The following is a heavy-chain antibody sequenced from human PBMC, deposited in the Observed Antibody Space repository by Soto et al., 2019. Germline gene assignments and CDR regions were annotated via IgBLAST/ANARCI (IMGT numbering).Heavy chain of an antibody. J-gene: IGHJ6*02. V-gene: IGHV3-23*01. CDR1: GFTFSSYA. CDR2: ISGSGDIT. Sequence: EVQLLESGGGLVQPGGSLRLSCAASGFTFSSYAMSWVRQTPGKGLEWVSAISGSGDITSYADSVRGRFAISRDNSKNTLYLQMSSLRAEDTAIYDCAIRTLSTVNSGCGMDVWGLGTTVTVSS. CDR3: AIRTLSTVNSGCGMDV. D-gene: IGHD4-17*01.